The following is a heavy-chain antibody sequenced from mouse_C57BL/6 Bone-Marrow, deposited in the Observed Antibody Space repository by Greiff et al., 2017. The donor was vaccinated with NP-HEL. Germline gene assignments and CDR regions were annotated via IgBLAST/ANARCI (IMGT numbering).Heavy chain of an antibody. CDR1: GFTFSSYA. D-gene: IGHD1-1*01. V-gene: IGHV5-4*01. J-gene: IGHJ3*01. CDR2: ISDGGSYT. Sequence: EVQRVESGGGLVKPGGSLKLSCAASGFTFSSYAMSWVRQTPEKRLEWVATISDGGSYTYYPDNVKGRFTISRDNAKNNLYLQMSHLKSEDTAMYYCARDCYKWFAYWGQGTLVTVSA. CDR3: ARDCYKWFAY.